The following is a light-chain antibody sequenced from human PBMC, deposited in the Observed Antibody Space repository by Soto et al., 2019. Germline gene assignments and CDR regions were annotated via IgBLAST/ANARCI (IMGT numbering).Light chain of an antibody. CDR3: QSYDRTSVV. J-gene: IGLJ2*01. Sequence: NFMLAQPHSVSESPGKTVTISCTRSSGSIASGYVQWYQQRTGSAPATLIFEDNKRPSGVPDRFSGSNDNSSNSASLTISGLTTEDEAVYYCQSYDRTSVVFGGGTKLTVL. CDR2: EDN. V-gene: IGLV6-57*03. CDR1: SGSIASGY.